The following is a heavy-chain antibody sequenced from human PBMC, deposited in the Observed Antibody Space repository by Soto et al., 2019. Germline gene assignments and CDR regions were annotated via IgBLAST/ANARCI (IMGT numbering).Heavy chain of an antibody. V-gene: IGHV1-69*01. D-gene: IGHD2-21*01. CDR1: GGSINDYA. J-gene: IGHJ3*02. Sequence: QMQLVQSEAEVKKPGSSVKVSCTSFGGSINDYAINWVRQAPGQGLEWMGGIIPLFDASDYAQKFQGRVTITADASTNSAYLEVSRLRSEDTAVFYCATLWRRTGDGPNKGAFDIWGQGKVVTVSS. CDR3: ATLWRRTGDGPNKGAFDI. CDR2: IIPLFDAS.